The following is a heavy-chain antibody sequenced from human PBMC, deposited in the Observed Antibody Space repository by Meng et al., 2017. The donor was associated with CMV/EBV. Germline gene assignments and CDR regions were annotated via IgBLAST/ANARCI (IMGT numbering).Heavy chain of an antibody. J-gene: IGHJ4*02. V-gene: IGHV1-69*05. CDR2: IIPIFGTA. CDR3: ARGSIVGATDPLDY. D-gene: IGHD1-26*01. CDR1: GGTFSSYA. Sequence: SVKVSCKASGGTFSSYAISWVRQAPGQGLEWMGGIIPIFGTANYAQKFQGRVTITTDESTSTAYTELSSLRSEDTAVYYCARGSIVGATDPLDYWGQGTLVTVSS.